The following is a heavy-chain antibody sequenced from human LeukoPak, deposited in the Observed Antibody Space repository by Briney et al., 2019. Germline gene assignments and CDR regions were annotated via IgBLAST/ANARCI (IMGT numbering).Heavy chain of an antibody. Sequence: PSETLSLTCTVSGGSISSGSYYWSWIRQPPGKGLEWSGRIYTSGSTNYNPSLKSRVTISVDTSKNQFSLKLSSVTAADTAVYYCARVVEARWFAYYYYYMDVWGKGTTVTVSS. D-gene: IGHD3-10*01. CDR3: ARVVEARWFAYYYYYMDV. CDR1: GGSISSGSYY. CDR2: IYTSGST. V-gene: IGHV4-61*02. J-gene: IGHJ6*03.